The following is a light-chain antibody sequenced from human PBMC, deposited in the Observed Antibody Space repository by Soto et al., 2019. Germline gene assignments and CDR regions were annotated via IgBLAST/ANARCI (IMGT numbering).Light chain of an antibody. V-gene: IGLV2-14*01. Sequence: QSALTQPASVSGSPGQSITLSCTGTSSDVGGYNYVSWYQQHPGKAPKLXIXEXSNRPSGVSXRFXGXKXXNTXSXTISGLQAEDEADYYCSSYTSSSTQVFGTGTKVTVL. CDR2: EXS. CDR1: SSDVGGYNY. J-gene: IGLJ1*01. CDR3: SSYTSSSTQV.